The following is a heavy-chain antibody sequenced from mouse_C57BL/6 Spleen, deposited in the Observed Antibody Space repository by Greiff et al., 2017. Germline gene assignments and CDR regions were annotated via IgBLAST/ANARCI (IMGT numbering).Heavy chain of an antibody. CDR2: IDPTDSYN. D-gene: IGHD4-1*01. V-gene: IGHV1-59*01. CDR1: GYTFTSYW. CDR3: ARGLELGPFYD. J-gene: IGHJ2*01. Sequence: VQLQQPGAELVRPGTSVKLSCKASGYTFTSYWMHWVKQRPGQGLEWIGVIDPTDSYNNYNQKFKGKATLTVDTSSSTAYMQLSSLTSEDSAGYYCARGLELGPFYDRGQGTTLTVSS.